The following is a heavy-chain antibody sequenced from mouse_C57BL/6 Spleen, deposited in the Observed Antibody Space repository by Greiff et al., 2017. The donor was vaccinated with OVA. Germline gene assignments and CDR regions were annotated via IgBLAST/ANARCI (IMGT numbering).Heavy chain of an antibody. CDR2: IDPSDSYT. CDR3: ARGGYSNFEGYFDY. D-gene: IGHD2-5*01. J-gene: IGHJ2*01. V-gene: IGHV1-59*01. Sequence: VQLQQPGAELVRPGTSVKLSCKASGYTFTSYWMHWVKQRPGQGLEWIGVIDPSDSYTNYNQKFKGKATLTVDTSSSTAYMQLSSLTSEDSAVYYCARGGYSNFEGYFDYWGQGTTLTVSS. CDR1: GYTFTSYW.